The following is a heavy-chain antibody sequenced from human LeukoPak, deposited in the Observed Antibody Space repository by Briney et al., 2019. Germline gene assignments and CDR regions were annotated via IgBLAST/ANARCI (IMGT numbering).Heavy chain of an antibody. CDR1: GYTFTGYY. D-gene: IGHD1-14*01. Sequence: GASVKVSCKASGYTFTGYYMHWVRQAPGQGLEWMGWINPNSGGTNYAQKLQGRVTMTTDTSTSTAYMELRSLRSDDTAVYYCARDPTDTGGIDYWGQGTLVTVSS. V-gene: IGHV1-2*02. J-gene: IGHJ4*02. CDR3: ARDPTDTGGIDY. CDR2: INPNSGGT.